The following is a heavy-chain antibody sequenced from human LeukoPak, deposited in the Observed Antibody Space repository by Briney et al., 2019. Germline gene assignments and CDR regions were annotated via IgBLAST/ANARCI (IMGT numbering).Heavy chain of an antibody. CDR3: ARDPDPQGNLDY. CDR1: GFTFGSYQ. Sequence: GGCLRLSCIGSGFTFGSYQMNWVRQAPGTGLEWLAYVKGRFAVSRDNAKNSLYLQMDSLRAEDTGIYYCARDPDPQGNLDYWGQGTQVIVSS. V-gene: IGHV3-48*03. J-gene: IGHJ4*02. D-gene: IGHD1-14*01.